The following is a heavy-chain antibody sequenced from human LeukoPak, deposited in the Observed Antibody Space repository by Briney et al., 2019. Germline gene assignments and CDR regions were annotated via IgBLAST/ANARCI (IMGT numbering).Heavy chain of an antibody. D-gene: IGHD7-27*01. CDR3: ARGANWATFYYMDI. CDR1: GYTFSSAE. V-gene: IGHV1-8*01. CDR2: TNPHSGDT. J-gene: IGHJ6*03. Sequence: ASVKVSCKASGYTFSSAEINWVRQTTGQGLEWMGWTNPHSGDTGYAQKFQGGLTMTTDTSTSTAYMELSSLRSEDTAVYYCARGANWATFYYMDIWGKGTTVIISS.